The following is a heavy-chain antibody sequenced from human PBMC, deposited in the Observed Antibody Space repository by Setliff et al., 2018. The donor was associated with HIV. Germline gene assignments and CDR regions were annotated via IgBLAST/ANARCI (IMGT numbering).Heavy chain of an antibody. V-gene: IGHV4-39*07. CDR1: GFSIGRTSYY. Sequence: PSETLSLTCSVSGFSIGRTSYYWGWIRQSPGKGLECIGSVDYSGSFNVISTLRNRLTISVDTSTNQFYLNLRSVTVEDTAVYYCTTDPAVDWGQGTLVTVSS. J-gene: IGHJ1*01. CDR2: VDYSGSF. D-gene: IGHD2-2*01. CDR3: TTDPAVD.